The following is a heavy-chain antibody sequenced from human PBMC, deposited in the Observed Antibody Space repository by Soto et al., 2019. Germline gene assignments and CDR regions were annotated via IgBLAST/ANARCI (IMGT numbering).Heavy chain of an antibody. CDR3: AISPHYYGSGEDFDY. Sequence: AGGSLRLSCAASGFTFSSYAMSWVRQAPGKGLEWVSAISGSGGSTYYADSVKGRFTISRDNSKNKLYLQMNSLRAEDTAVYYCAISPHYYGSGEDFDYWGQGTLVTVSS. CDR1: GFTFSSYA. CDR2: ISGSGGST. J-gene: IGHJ4*02. D-gene: IGHD3-10*01. V-gene: IGHV3-23*01.